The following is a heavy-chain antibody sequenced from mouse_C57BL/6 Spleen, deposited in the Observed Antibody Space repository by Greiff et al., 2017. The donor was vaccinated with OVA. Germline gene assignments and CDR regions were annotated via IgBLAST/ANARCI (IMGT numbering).Heavy chain of an antibody. V-gene: IGHV1-69*01. CDR2: IDPSDSYT. D-gene: IGHD2-4*01. J-gene: IGHJ4*01. CDR1: GYTFTSYW. Sequence: QVQLQQPGAELVMPGASVKLSCKASGYTFTSYWMHWVKQRPGQGLEWIGEIDPSDSYTNYNQKFKGKSTLTVDKSSSTAYMQLSSLTSEDSAVYYCARERMITGRDYYAMDYWGQGTSVTVSS. CDR3: ARERMITGRDYYAMDY.